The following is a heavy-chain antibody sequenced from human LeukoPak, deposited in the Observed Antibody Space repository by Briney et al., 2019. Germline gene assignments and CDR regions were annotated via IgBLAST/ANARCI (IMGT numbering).Heavy chain of an antibody. J-gene: IGHJ5*02. V-gene: IGHV1-69*13. CDR3: ARMVCSSTSCYLGVVESNWFDP. CDR2: IIPIYGTA. Sequence: SVKVSCKASGGTFSRYAISWVRQAPGQGLEWMGGIIPIYGTANYAQKFQGRVTITADESTSTAYMELSSLRSEDTAVYYCARMVCSSTSCYLGVVESNWFDPWGQGTLVTVSS. D-gene: IGHD2-2*01. CDR1: GGTFSRYA.